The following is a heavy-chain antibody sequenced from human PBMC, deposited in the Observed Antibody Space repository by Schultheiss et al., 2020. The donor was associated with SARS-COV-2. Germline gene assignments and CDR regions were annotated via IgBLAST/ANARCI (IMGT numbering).Heavy chain of an antibody. CDR3: ARQGYDFWSGYSPGPFDY. Sequence: SQTLSLTCSVSGGSISSGGYYWSWIRQHPGKGLEWIGYIYYSGSTNYNPSLKSRVTISVDTSKNQFSLKLSSVTAADTAVYYCARQGYDFWSGYSPGPFDYWGQGTLVTVSS. CDR2: IYYSGST. CDR1: GGSISSGGYY. D-gene: IGHD3-3*01. V-gene: IGHV4-31*02. J-gene: IGHJ4*02.